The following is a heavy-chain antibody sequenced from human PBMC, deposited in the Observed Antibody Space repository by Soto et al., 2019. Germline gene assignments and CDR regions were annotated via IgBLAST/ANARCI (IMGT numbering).Heavy chain of an antibody. CDR3: ANAAGGWAGGFDY. D-gene: IGHD6-19*01. J-gene: IGHJ4*02. CDR2: ISYDGSNK. V-gene: IGHV3-30*18. Sequence: QVQLVESGGGVVQPGRSLRLSCAASGFTFSSYGMHWVRQAPGKGLEWVAVISYDGSNKYYADSVKGRFTISRDNSKNTLYLQMNSLRAEDTAVYYCANAAGGWAGGFDYWGQGTLVTVSS. CDR1: GFTFSSYG.